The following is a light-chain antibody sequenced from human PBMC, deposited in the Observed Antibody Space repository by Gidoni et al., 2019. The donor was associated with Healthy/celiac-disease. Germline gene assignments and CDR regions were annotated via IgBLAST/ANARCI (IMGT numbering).Light chain of an antibody. CDR1: QGISSY. J-gene: IGKJ4*01. CDR3: QQLNSYT. CDR2: AAS. Sequence: DITFAQSPSFLSASVGDRVTITCRASQGISSYLAWYQQKPGKAPKLLIYAASTLQSGVPSRFSGSGSVTEFTLTISSLQPEDFATYYCQQLNSYTFGGGTKVEIK. V-gene: IGKV1-9*01.